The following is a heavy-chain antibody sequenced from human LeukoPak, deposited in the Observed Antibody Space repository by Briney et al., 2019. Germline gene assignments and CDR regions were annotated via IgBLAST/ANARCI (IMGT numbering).Heavy chain of an antibody. Sequence: MASETLSLTCTVSGGSISSSSYYWGWIRQPPGKGLEWIGSIYYSGSTYYNPSLKSRVTISVDTSKNQFSLKLNSVTAADTAVYYCARDGEGTSTVTWYNWFDPWGQGTLVTVSS. V-gene: IGHV4-39*07. CDR1: GGSISSSSYY. D-gene: IGHD4-17*01. J-gene: IGHJ5*02. CDR2: IYYSGST. CDR3: ARDGEGTSTVTWYNWFDP.